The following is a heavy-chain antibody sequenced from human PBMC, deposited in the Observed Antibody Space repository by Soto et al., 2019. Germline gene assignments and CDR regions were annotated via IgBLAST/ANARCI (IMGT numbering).Heavy chain of an antibody. CDR1: GFTFSSYG. CDR3: AKDLQFRFLEWSFDY. D-gene: IGHD3-3*01. V-gene: IGHV3-30*18. Sequence: QVQLVESGGGVVQPGRSLRLSCAASGFTFSSYGMHWVRQAPGKGLEWVAVISYDGSNKYYADSVKGRFTISRDNSKNTLYLQMNSLRAEDTAVYYCAKDLQFRFLEWSFDYWGQGTLVTVSS. J-gene: IGHJ4*02. CDR2: ISYDGSNK.